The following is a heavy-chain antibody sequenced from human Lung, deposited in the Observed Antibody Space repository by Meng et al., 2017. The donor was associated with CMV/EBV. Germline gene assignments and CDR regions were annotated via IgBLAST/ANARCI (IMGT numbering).Heavy chain of an antibody. CDR2: INHSGST. V-gene: IGHV4-34*01. CDR3: ARASRYCSSTSCYRRGWFDS. CDR1: GGSFSGYY. Sequence: SETLSLTCAVYGGSFSGYYWSWIRQPPGKGLEWIGEINHSGSTNYNPSLKSRVTISVDTSKNQFSLKLSSVTAADTAVYYCARASRYCSSTSCYRRGWFDSWGQGTLVTVSS. J-gene: IGHJ5*01. D-gene: IGHD2-2*02.